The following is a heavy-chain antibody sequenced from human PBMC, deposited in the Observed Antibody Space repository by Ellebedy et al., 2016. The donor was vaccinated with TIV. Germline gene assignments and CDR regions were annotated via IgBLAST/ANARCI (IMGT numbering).Heavy chain of an antibody. V-gene: IGHV1-18*01. J-gene: IGHJ6*03. CDR3: ARGGIVATISYYYYMDV. Sequence: ASVKVSCXASGYTFTSYGISWVRQAPGQGLEWMGWISAYNGNTNYAQKFQGRVTMTRNTSISTAYMELSSLRSEDTAVYYCARGGIVATISYYYYMDVWGKGTTVTVSS. CDR1: GYTFTSYG. D-gene: IGHD5-12*01. CDR2: ISAYNGNT.